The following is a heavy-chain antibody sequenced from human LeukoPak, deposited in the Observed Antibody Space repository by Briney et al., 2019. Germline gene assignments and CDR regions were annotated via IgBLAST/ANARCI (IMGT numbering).Heavy chain of an antibody. CDR2: VHADGDFT. D-gene: IGHD1-1*01. J-gene: IGHJ1*01. V-gene: IGHV3-23*01. CDR3: ARALSQQLIRYSQD. Sequence: GGSLRLSCSASGLTFSHYAMTWVRQAPGKGLEWVSSVHADGDFTYYADSVRGRFTVSRDNSESSLYLQMNSLGADDTAVYYCARALSQQLIRYSQDWGQGTLATVSS. CDR1: GLTFSHYA.